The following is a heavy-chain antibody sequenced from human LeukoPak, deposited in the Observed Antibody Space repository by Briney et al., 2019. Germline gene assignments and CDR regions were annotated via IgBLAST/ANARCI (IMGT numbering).Heavy chain of an antibody. CDR2: TYYRSKWYY. CDR1: GDSVSSISVA. J-gene: IGHJ6*02. CDR3: SLARSEYHYGMDV. V-gene: IGHV6-1*01. Sequence: SQTLSLTCAISGDSVSSISVAWNWIRQSPSRGLEWLGGTYYRSKWYYEYAVSVKSRINISPDTSKNQFSLQLTSVTPEDTAVYYCSLARSEYHYGMDVWGQGTTVTVSS.